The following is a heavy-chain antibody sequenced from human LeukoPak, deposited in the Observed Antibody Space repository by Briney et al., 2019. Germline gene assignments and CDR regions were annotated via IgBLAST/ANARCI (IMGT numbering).Heavy chain of an antibody. V-gene: IGHV3-23*01. J-gene: IGHJ4*02. CDR2: ISGSGGST. Sequence: GGSLRLSCVASGFTFRSFAMHWVRQAPGKGLEWVSAISGSGGSTYYADSVKGRFAISRDNSKNTLYLQMNSLRAEDTAVYYCAKDQLLWFGELSDLDYWGQGTLVTVSS. D-gene: IGHD3-10*01. CDR3: AKDQLLWFGELSDLDY. CDR1: GFTFRSFA.